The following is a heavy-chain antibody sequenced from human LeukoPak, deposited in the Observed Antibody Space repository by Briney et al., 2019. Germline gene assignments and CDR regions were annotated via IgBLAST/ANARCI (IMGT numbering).Heavy chain of an antibody. V-gene: IGHV3-66*01. Sequence: GGSLRLSCAASGFTFSSYAMSWVRQAPGKGLEWVSVTHSDGTTYFADSVQGRFTISRDNSKNTLYLQMNSLRDEDTAVYYCARPSSLDGSGRYYIDYWGQGTLVTVSS. CDR3: ARPSSLDGSGRYYIDY. J-gene: IGHJ4*02. CDR2: THSDGTT. CDR1: GFTFSSYA. D-gene: IGHD3-10*01.